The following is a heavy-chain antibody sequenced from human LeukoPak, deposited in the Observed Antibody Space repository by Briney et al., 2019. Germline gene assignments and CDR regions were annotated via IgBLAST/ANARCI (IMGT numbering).Heavy chain of an antibody. V-gene: IGHV3-23*01. Sequence: GGSLRLSCAASGFTFSSYAMSWVRQAPGKGLEWVSGISGSGGRTYYADSVKGRFTISRDNAKNSLYLQMNSLRAEDTAVYYCARDAGYGYDRFDYWGQGTQVTVSS. D-gene: IGHD5-18*01. J-gene: IGHJ4*02. CDR1: GFTFSSYA. CDR3: ARDAGYGYDRFDY. CDR2: ISGSGGRT.